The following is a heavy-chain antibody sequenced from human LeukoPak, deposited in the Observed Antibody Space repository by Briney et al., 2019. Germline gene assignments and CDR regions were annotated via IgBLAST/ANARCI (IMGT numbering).Heavy chain of an antibody. V-gene: IGHV4-39*07. CDR1: GGSISSSSCY. CDR3: ARGQKYRSGYTVTELGSGYFDY. D-gene: IGHD5-18*01. CDR2: IYYSGST. Sequence: SETLSLTCTVYGGSISSSSCYWGWIRQPPGKGLEWIGSIYYSGSTYYNPSLKSRVTISVDTSKNQFSLRLSSVTAADTAVYYCARGQKYRSGYTVTELGSGYFDYWGQGPLVTVSS. J-gene: IGHJ4*02.